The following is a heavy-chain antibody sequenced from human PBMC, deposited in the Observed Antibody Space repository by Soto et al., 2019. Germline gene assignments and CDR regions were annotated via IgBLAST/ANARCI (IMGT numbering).Heavy chain of an antibody. D-gene: IGHD4-4*01. CDR3: AKDYSNYDIENWFDP. J-gene: IGHJ5*02. Sequence: GGSLRLSCAASGFTFSSYGMHWVRQAPGKGLEWVAVISYDGSNKYYADSVKGRFTISRDNSKNTLYLQMNSLRAEDTAVYYCAKDYSNYDIENWFDPWGQGTLVTVSS. V-gene: IGHV3-30*18. CDR1: GFTFSSYG. CDR2: ISYDGSNK.